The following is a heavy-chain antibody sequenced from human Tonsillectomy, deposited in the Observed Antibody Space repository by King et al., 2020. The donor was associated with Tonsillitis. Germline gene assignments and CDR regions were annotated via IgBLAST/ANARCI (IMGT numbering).Heavy chain of an antibody. J-gene: IGHJ6*03. Sequence: VQLQESGPGLVKPSETLSLTCTVSGGSISSYYWSWIRQPPGKGLEWIGYIYYGGSTNYNPSLKSRVTISVDTSKNQFSLKLSSVTAADTAVYYCARRDYDFWSGPTEDYYYYYMDVWGKGTTVTVSS. CDR1: GGSISSYY. CDR2: IYYGGST. D-gene: IGHD3-3*01. V-gene: IGHV4-59*08. CDR3: ARRDYDFWSGPTEDYYYYYMDV.